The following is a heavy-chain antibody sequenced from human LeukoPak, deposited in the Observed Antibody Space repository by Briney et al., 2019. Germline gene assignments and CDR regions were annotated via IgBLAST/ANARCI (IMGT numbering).Heavy chain of an antibody. V-gene: IGHV4-59*08. J-gene: IGHJ3*02. Sequence: SETLSLTCSVSGGSFSDYHWNWIRQSPGKGLEWIGYIYPSGSTDYNPSLKSRVTMSTDTSKNQISLKLTSVTAADTAVYFCARQATLLAGRLEAGGFDIWGRGTMVTVSS. CDR2: IYPSGST. CDR1: GGSFSDYH. CDR3: ARQATLLAGRLEAGGFDI. D-gene: IGHD3-3*01.